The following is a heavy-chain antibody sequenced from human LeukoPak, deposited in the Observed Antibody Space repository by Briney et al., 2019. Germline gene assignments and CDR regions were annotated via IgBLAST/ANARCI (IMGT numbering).Heavy chain of an antibody. Sequence: PSETLSLTCTVSGGSISSYYWSWIRQPPGKGLEWIGYIYYSGSTNYNPSLKSRVTISVDTSKNQFSLTLSSVTAADTAVYYCARAGGQVYYYDSSGSVSPNPIDYWGQGTLVTVSS. D-gene: IGHD3-22*01. CDR1: GGSISSYY. CDR3: ARAGGQVYYYDSSGSVSPNPIDY. J-gene: IGHJ4*02. V-gene: IGHV4-59*01. CDR2: IYYSGST.